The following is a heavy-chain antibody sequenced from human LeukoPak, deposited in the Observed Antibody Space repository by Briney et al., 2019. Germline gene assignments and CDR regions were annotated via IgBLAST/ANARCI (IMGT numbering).Heavy chain of an antibody. CDR3: ARGDLRRALFWSSSWCVGPYYFDY. CDR1: GGSFSGYY. Sequence: SETLSLTCAVYGGSFSGYYWSWIRQPPGKGLEWIGEINHSGSTNYNPSLKSRVTISVDTSKNQFSLKLSSVTAADTAVYYCARGDLRRALFWSSSWCVGPYYFDYWGQGTLVTVSS. CDR2: INHSGST. J-gene: IGHJ4*02. D-gene: IGHD6-13*01. V-gene: IGHV4-34*01.